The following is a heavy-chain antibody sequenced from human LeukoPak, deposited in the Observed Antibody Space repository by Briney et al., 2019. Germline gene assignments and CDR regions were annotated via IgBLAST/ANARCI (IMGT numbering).Heavy chain of an antibody. CDR3: ARGALVGSTKNYFDY. J-gene: IGHJ4*02. CDR2: IYPGDSDT. V-gene: IGHV5-51*01. Sequence: GESLKISCKGSGYSFTTYWIGWVRQMPGKGLEWMGIIYPGDSDTRYSPSFQGQVTSSADKSISTAYLQWSSLRASDTAMYFCARGALVGSTKNYFDYWGQGTLVTVSS. CDR1: GYSFTTYW. D-gene: IGHD1-26*01.